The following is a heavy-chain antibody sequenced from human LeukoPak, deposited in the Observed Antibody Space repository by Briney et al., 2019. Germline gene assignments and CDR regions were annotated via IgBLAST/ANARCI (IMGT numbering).Heavy chain of an antibody. CDR1: GGSFSGYY. Sequence: PSETLSLTXAVYGGSFSGYYWSWIRQPPGKRLEWIGEINHSGSTNYNPSLKSRVTISVDTPKNQFSLKLSSVTAADTAAYYCASARDYDSSGYYGWGQGTLVTVSS. D-gene: IGHD3-22*01. CDR3: ASARDYDSSGYYG. V-gene: IGHV4-34*01. J-gene: IGHJ4*02. CDR2: INHSGST.